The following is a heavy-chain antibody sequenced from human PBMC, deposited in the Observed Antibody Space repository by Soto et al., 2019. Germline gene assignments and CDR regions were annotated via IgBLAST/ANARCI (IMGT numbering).Heavy chain of an antibody. CDR3: ARGLIVVTDIPFFDN. CDR1: GYSISSGYY. Sequence: SETLSLTCAVSGYSISSGYYWAWIRQPPGKGLEWIGTIFHTGRTSYNSSLNSRVTMSVDTSKNQFSLKLSSVTAADTAVYHCARGLIVVTDIPFFDNWGQGALVTVSS. CDR2: IFHTGRT. J-gene: IGHJ4*02. D-gene: IGHD2-21*02. V-gene: IGHV4-38-2*01.